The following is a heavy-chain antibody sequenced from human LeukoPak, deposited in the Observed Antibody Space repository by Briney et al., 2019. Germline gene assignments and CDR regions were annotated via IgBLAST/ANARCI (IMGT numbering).Heavy chain of an antibody. J-gene: IGHJ4*02. V-gene: IGHV3-30*02. CDR1: GFTFSLSG. CDR3: ARGAYYGSGRDLDY. Sequence: GGSLRLSCEASGFTFSLSGMHWVRQGPGRGLEWVAFIRYDGTNKFYADSVKGRFTISRDNSKNTLYLQMNYLTTDDTAVYYCARGAYYGSGRDLDYWGQGTLVTVSS. CDR2: IRYDGTNK. D-gene: IGHD3-10*01.